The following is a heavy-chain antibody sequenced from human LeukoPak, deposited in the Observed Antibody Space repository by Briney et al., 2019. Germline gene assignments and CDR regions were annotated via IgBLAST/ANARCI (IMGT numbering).Heavy chain of an antibody. V-gene: IGHV3-23*01. D-gene: IGHD3-22*01. CDR3: AKVWVSYYDRGIFDS. J-gene: IGHJ4*02. CDR2: IGSGSGTK. Sequence: GGSLRLYCVASGFTFSYYPLSWVRQAKGKGLEWVAAIGSGSGTKYYADSVKGRFAISRDDSKSTLYLQMSSLRGEDTAAYYCAKVWVSYYDRGIFDSWGQGTRVTVSS. CDR1: GFTFSYYP.